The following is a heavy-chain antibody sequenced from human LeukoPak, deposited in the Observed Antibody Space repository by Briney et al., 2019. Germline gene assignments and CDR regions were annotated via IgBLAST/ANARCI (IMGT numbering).Heavy chain of an antibody. D-gene: IGHD3-16*02. CDR2: IYYSGST. Sequence: PSETLSLTCTVSGGSISSSSYYWGWIRQPPGKGLEWIGSIYYSGSTYYNPSLKSRVTISVDTSKNQFSLKLSSVTAADTAVYYCAREPYYDYVWGSYRYTDWGQGTLVTVSS. CDR1: GGSISSSSYY. V-gene: IGHV4-39*07. CDR3: AREPYYDYVWGSYRYTD. J-gene: IGHJ4*02.